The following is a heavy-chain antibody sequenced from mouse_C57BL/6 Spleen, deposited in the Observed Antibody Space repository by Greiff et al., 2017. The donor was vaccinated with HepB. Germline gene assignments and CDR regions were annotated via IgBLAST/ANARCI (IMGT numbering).Heavy chain of an antibody. CDR2: IDPSDSYT. D-gene: IGHD2-5*01. Sequence: VQLQQPGAELVMPGASVKLSCKASGYTFTSYWMHWVKQRPGQGLEWIGEIDPSDSYTNYNQKFKGKSTLTVGKSSSTAYMQLSSLTSEDSAVYYCARTDYSNYEFAYWGQGTLVTVSA. CDR3: ARTDYSNYEFAY. J-gene: IGHJ3*01. V-gene: IGHV1-69*01. CDR1: GYTFTSYW.